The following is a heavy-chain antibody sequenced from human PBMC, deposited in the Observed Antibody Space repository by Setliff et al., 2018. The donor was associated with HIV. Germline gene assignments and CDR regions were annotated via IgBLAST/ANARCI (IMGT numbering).Heavy chain of an antibody. CDR1: GGSFSGYF. CDR2: INNSGST. Sequence: SETLSLTCAVYGGSFSGYFWSWIRQPPGKGLEWIGEINNSGSTNYNPSLKSRVTISVDTSKNQFSLKLTSVTAADTAVYHCARVIASGYNFWSGYPFDAFDVWGQGTMVTVSS. V-gene: IGHV4-34*01. CDR3: ARVIASGYNFWSGYPFDAFDV. D-gene: IGHD3-3*01. J-gene: IGHJ3*01.